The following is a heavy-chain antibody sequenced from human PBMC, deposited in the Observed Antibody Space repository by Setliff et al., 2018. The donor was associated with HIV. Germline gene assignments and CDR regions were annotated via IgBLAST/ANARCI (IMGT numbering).Heavy chain of an antibody. CDR3: ARGGGSPQRFAFDI. CDR1: GGSFSDYY. V-gene: IGHV4-34*01. CDR2: INHSGTT. Sequence: PSETLSLTCTVSGGSFSDYYWSWIRQPPGKGLEWIGEINHSGTTNSNPSLKSRVTISVDTSKNQFSLKLSSVTAADTAVYYCARGGGSPQRFAFDIWGQGTMVTVSS. D-gene: IGHD1-26*01. J-gene: IGHJ3*02.